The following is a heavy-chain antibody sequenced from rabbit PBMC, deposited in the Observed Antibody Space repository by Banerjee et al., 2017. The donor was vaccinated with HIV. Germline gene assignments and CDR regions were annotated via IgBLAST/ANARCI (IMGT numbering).Heavy chain of an antibody. CDR3: ARDGYGAYGSALNL. Sequence: QSLEESGGDLVKPGASLTLTCTASGFSFSSSYDTCWVRQAPGKGLEWIGFINTGDGNTYYASWAKGRFTISKTSSTTVTLQMTSLTAADTATYFCARDGYGAYGSALNLWGPGTLVTVS. J-gene: IGHJ4*01. D-gene: IGHD5-1*01. V-gene: IGHV1S40*01. CDR1: GFSFSSSYD. CDR2: INTGDGNT.